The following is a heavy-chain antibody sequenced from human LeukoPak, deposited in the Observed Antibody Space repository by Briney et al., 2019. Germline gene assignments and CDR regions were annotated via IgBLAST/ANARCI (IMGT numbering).Heavy chain of an antibody. D-gene: IGHD1-1*01. V-gene: IGHV3-23*01. CDR3: AELERRRPFDY. CDR1: GFTFSSYA. Sequence: GGSLRLSCAASGFTFSSYAMSWVRQAPEKGLEWVSAISGSGGSTYYADSVKGRFTISRDNSKNTLYLQMNSLRAEDTAVYYCAELERRRPFDYWGQGTLVTVSS. CDR2: ISGSGGST. J-gene: IGHJ4*02.